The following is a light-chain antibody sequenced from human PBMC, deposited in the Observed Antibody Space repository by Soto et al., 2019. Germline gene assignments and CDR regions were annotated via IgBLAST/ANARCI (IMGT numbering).Light chain of an antibody. CDR2: GAC. J-gene: IGKJ1*01. CDR3: QQRSNWT. V-gene: IGKV3D-20*02. Sequence: EIVLTQSPGTLSLSPGERATLSCRASQSVSSSYLAWYQQKPGQAPRLLIFGACSRATGIPDRFSGSGSGTDFTLTISSLEPEDFAVYYCQQRSNWTFGQGTKVDIK. CDR1: QSVSSSY.